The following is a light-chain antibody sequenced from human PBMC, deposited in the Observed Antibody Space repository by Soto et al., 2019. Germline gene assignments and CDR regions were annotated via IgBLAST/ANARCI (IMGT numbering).Light chain of an antibody. Sequence: EMVMTQSPATLSVSPGERATLSCRASQNLSRNLAWYQQQPGQAPRLLIYGASTRATGIPARFSGSGSGTDFTLTLSSLQSADFAFYYCQQYDNWPHTFGQGTKLEIK. CDR1: QNLSRN. J-gene: IGKJ2*01. CDR2: GAS. CDR3: QQYDNWPHT. V-gene: IGKV3-15*01.